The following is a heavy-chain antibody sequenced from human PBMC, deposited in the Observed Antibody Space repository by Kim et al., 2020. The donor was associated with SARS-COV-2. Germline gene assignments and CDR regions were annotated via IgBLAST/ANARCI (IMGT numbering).Heavy chain of an antibody. V-gene: IGHV3-74*01. Sequence: YAASGRGRGTTPRDNAKNPLYLQMNGLGAEDTAVYYCARGGSGSLDYWGQGTLVTVSS. D-gene: IGHD3-16*01. J-gene: IGHJ4*02. CDR3: ARGGSGSLDY.